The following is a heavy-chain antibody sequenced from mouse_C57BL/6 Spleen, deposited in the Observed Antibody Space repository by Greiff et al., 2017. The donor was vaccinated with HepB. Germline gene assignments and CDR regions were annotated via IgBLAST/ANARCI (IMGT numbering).Heavy chain of an antibody. CDR2: INPSSGYT. Sequence: VKLMESGAELARPGASVKMSCKASGYTFTSYTMHWVKQRPGQGLEWIGYINPSSGYTKYNQKFKDKATLTADKSSSTAYMQLSSLTSEDSAVYYCAPYYYGRASWFAYWGQGTLVTVSA. CDR3: APYYYGRASWFAY. V-gene: IGHV1-4*01. CDR1: GYTFTSYT. D-gene: IGHD1-1*01. J-gene: IGHJ3*01.